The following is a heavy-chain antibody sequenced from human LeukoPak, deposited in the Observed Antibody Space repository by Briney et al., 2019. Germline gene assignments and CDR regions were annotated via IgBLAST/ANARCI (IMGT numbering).Heavy chain of an antibody. D-gene: IGHD3-22*01. J-gene: IGHJ4*02. CDR3: ARELYYDSSGYYY. Sequence: GXXXXLSCAXSGFTFSSYXXYWVRRAPGKGLEWVSAISGRATKTYYADSVKGGFTISRDKAKNSMYLQMNSLRAEDTAVYYCARELYYDSSGYYYWGQGTLVTVSS. CDR1: GFTFSSYX. CDR2: ISGRATKT. V-gene: IGHV3-21*01.